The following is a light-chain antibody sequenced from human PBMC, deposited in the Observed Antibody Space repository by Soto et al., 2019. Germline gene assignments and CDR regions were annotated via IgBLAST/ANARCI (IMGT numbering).Light chain of an antibody. V-gene: IGLV2-14*01. CDR3: SSFTSSSTWV. CDR2: EVN. CDR1: SSDVGGYNY. J-gene: IGLJ3*02. Sequence: QSALTQPASVSGSPGQSITISCTGTSSDVGGYNYVSWYQQHPGKAPKLMIYEVNYRPSGVSSRFSGSKSGNTASLTISGLQAEDEADYYCSSFTSSSTWVFGGGTKVTVL.